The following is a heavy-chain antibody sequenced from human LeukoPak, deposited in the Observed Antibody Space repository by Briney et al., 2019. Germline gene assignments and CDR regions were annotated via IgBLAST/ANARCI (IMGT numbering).Heavy chain of an antibody. D-gene: IGHD3-9*01. CDR3: ARHPRYFDALTRRDYYYYMDV. V-gene: IGHV5-51*01. CDR2: IYPGDSDT. Sequence: GESLKISCQGSGSTFTTYWIGWVRQMPGKGLEWMGIIYPGDSDTRYSPSFQGQVTISADKSISTAYLQWSSLKASDTAMYYCARHPRYFDALTRRDYYYYMDVWGKGTTVTVS. J-gene: IGHJ6*03. CDR1: GSTFTTYW.